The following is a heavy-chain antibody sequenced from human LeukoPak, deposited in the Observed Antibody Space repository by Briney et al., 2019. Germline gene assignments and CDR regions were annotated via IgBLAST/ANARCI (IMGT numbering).Heavy chain of an antibody. Sequence: HPGGSLRLSCAASGFTFRSYEMIWVRQAPGKGLEWISYISNSRGKIYYADSVKGRFTISRDNAKNSLYLQMNSLRAEDTAVYYCARRLPYYGMDVWGQGTTVTVSS. CDR1: GFTFRSYE. V-gene: IGHV3-48*03. CDR2: ISNSRGKI. CDR3: ARRLPYYGMDV. J-gene: IGHJ6*02. D-gene: IGHD2-21*01.